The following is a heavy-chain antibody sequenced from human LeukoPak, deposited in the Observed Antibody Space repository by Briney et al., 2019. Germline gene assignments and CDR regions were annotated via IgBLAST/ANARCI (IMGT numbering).Heavy chain of an antibody. CDR2: INSDGSST. Sequence: PGGSLRLSCAASGFTFSSYWMHWVRQAPGKGLVWVSRINSDGSSTSYADSVKGRFTISRDNAKNSLYLQMNSLRAEDTALYYCAREIAARSWFDPWGQGTLVTVSS. J-gene: IGHJ5*02. CDR3: AREIAARSWFDP. CDR1: GFTFSSYW. D-gene: IGHD6-6*01. V-gene: IGHV3-74*01.